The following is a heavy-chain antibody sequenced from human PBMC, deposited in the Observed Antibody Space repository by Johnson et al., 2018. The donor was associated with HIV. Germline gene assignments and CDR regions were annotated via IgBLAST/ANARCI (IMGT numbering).Heavy chain of an antibody. CDR1: GFTFSSYA. D-gene: IGHD1-26*01. CDR2: ISGSGGST. V-gene: IGHV3-23*04. Sequence: VQLVESGGGLVQPGGSLRLSCAASGFTFSSYAMSWVRQAPGKGLEWVSAISGSGGSTYYADSVKGRFTISRDNSKNTLYLQMNSLRAEDTAVYYCAKGASKWEVRSPAFDIWGQGTMVTVSS. J-gene: IGHJ3*02. CDR3: AKGASKWEVRSPAFDI.